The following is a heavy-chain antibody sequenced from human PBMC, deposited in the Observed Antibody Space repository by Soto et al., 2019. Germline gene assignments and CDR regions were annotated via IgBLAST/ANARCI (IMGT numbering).Heavy chain of an antibody. CDR3: ARDQISPRNYYYYGMDV. CDR2: ISYDGSNK. V-gene: IGHV3-30-3*01. D-gene: IGHD3-9*01. J-gene: IGHJ6*02. Sequence: PGGSLRLSCAACGFTFSSYAMHWVPQAPGKXLEWVAVISYDGSNKYYADSVKGRFTISRDNSKNTLYLQMNSLRAEDTAVYYCARDQISPRNYYYYGMDVWGQGTTVTVSS. CDR1: GFTFSSYA.